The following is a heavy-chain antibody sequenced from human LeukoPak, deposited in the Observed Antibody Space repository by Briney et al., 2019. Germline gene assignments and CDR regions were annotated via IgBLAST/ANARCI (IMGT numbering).Heavy chain of an antibody. Sequence: SETLSLTCALYGGSFSGHYYTWIRQPPGKGLEWIGEINHSGTTNCNPSLKSRVTISLDTSKNQFSMKLSSVTAAGTAVYYCARGGTYDDFLLTDYWGQGTLVTVSS. CDR2: INHSGTT. V-gene: IGHV4-34*01. J-gene: IGHJ4*02. CDR3: ARGGTYDDFLLTDY. D-gene: IGHD3-3*01. CDR1: GGSFSGHY.